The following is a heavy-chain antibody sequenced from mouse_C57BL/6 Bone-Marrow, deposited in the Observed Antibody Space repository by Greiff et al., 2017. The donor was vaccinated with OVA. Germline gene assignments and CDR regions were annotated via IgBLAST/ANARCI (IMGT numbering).Heavy chain of an antibody. Sequence: EVQRVESGGDLVKPGGSLKLSCAASGFTFSSYGMSWVRQTPDKRLEWVATISSGGSYTYYADSVKGRFTISKDKGKNTLYMQMSSLKDEDTAMYYCERHSMYDEDDTAYWGEEALVTDSA. V-gene: IGHV5-6*01. CDR3: ERHSMYDEDDTAY. CDR2: ISSGGSYT. D-gene: IGHD2-4*01. J-gene: IGHJ3*01. CDR1: GFTFSSYG.